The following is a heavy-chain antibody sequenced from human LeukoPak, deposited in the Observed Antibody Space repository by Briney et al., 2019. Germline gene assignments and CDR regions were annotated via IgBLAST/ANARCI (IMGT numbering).Heavy chain of an antibody. V-gene: IGHV3-48*01. CDR3: ARDYGGIDY. CDR2: ISSDSSTI. J-gene: IGHJ4*02. D-gene: IGHD3-10*01. Sequence: GGSLRLSCAASGFTFSSYAMNWVHQAPGKGLECLSDISSDSSTIYSADSVKGRFTISRDNAKNSLYLQMHSLRAEDTAVYYCARDYGGIDYWGQGTLVTVSS. CDR1: GFTFSSYA.